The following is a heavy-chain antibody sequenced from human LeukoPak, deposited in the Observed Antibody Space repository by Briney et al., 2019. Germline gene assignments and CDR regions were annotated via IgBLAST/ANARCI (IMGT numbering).Heavy chain of an antibody. Sequence: GGSLRLSCAASGFTFSSYAMHWVRQAPGKGLEWVAVISYDGSNKYYADAVKGRFTISRHNSKNTLYLQMNSPRAEDTAVYYCARAGSGSGSNYYYYHMDLWGKGTTVTISS. CDR2: ISYDGSNK. V-gene: IGHV3-30*14. CDR1: GFTFSSYA. D-gene: IGHD3-10*01. J-gene: IGHJ6*03. CDR3: ARAGSGSGSNYYYYHMDL.